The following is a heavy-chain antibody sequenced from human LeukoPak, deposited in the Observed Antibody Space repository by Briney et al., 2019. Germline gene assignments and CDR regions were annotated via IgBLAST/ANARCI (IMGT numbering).Heavy chain of an antibody. D-gene: IGHD3-22*01. CDR3: ARYDSSGPDAFDI. CDR2: ISSNGGST. Sequence: GGSLRLSCAASGFTFSSYAMHWVRQAPGKGLEYVSAISSNGGSTYYANSVKGRFTISRDNSKNTLYPQMGSLRAEDMAVYYCARYDSSGPDAFDIWGQGTMVTVSS. V-gene: IGHV3-64*01. J-gene: IGHJ3*02. CDR1: GFTFSSYA.